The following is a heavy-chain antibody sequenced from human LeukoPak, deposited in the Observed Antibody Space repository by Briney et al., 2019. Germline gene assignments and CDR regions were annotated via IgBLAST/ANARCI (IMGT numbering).Heavy chain of an antibody. CDR3: ARTVVPAAIPFDP. D-gene: IGHD2-2*01. CDR2: IYYSGST. CDR1: GGSISSGDYY. J-gene: IGHJ5*02. Sequence: SETLSLTCTVSGGSISSGDYYWSWIRQPPGKGLEWIGYIYYSGSTYYNPSLKSRVTISVDTSKNQFSLKLSSVTAADTAVYYCARTVVPAAIPFDPWGQGTLVTVSS. V-gene: IGHV4-30-4*08.